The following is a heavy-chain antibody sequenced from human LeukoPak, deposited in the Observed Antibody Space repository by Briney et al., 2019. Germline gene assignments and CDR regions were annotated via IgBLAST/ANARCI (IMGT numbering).Heavy chain of an antibody. D-gene: IGHD2-21*02. Sequence: PGGSLRLSCAASGFTFSSYTMNWVRQAPGKGLEWVSSISSDSNYIHYADSMKGRFSISRDNAKNSLYLQMNSLRDEDTAVYYCARETASRMDVWGHGTTVTVSS. CDR1: GFTFSSYT. CDR2: ISSDSNYI. V-gene: IGHV3-21*01. CDR3: ARETASRMDV. J-gene: IGHJ6*02.